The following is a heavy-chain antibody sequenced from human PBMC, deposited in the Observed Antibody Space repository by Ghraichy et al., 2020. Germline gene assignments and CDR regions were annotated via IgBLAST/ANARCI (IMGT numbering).Heavy chain of an antibody. Sequence: GESLNISCKASGYRFAGYWIGWVRQRPGKGLEWMGTIYPGDSDTRYSPSLQGQVTISADKSITTAYLQWSSLKASDTAIYYCARGFGESPLNWFDAWGQGTLVTVSS. V-gene: IGHV5-51*01. D-gene: IGHD3-10*01. CDR2: IYPGDSDT. CDR1: GYRFAGYW. J-gene: IGHJ5*02. CDR3: ARGFGESPLNWFDA.